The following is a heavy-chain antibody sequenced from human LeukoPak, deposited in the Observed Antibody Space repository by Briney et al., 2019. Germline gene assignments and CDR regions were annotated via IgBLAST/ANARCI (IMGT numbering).Heavy chain of an antibody. J-gene: IGHJ4*02. Sequence: GGSLRPSCAASGFTFSSYGMHWVRQAPGKGLEWVAVIWYDGSNKYYADSVKGRFTISRDNSKNTLYLQMNSLRAEDTAVYYCARETDSSGWPIDYWGQGTLVTVSS. CDR1: GFTFSSYG. CDR3: ARETDSSGWPIDY. CDR2: IWYDGSNK. V-gene: IGHV3-33*01. D-gene: IGHD6-19*01.